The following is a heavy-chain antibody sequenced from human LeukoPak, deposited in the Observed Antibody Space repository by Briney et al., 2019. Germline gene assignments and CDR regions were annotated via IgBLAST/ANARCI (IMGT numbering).Heavy chain of an antibody. D-gene: IGHD3-22*01. V-gene: IGHV5-10-1*01. Sequence: GASLRISCKGSGYSFTSYWISWVRQMPGKGLEWMGRIDPRDSYTKYSPSFQGHVSISADKSISTAYLQWSSLKASDTATYYCARLESSGYYVYWGQGTLVTVSS. CDR2: IDPRDSYT. CDR3: ARLESSGYYVY. CDR1: GYSFTSYW. J-gene: IGHJ4*02.